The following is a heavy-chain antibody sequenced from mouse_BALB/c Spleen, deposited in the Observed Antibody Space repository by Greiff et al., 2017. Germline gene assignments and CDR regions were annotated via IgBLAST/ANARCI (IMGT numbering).Heavy chain of an antibody. V-gene: IGHV1-55*01. Sequence: VQLQQPGAELVKPGTSVKLSCKASGYNFTSYWINWVKLRPGQGLEWIGDIYPGSGSTNYNEKFKSKATLTVDTSSSTAYMQLSSLASEDSALYYCARNYRDDEGYAMDYWGQGTSVTVSS. CDR3: ARNYRDDEGYAMDY. CDR2: IYPGSGST. J-gene: IGHJ4*01. CDR1: GYNFTSYW. D-gene: IGHD2-14*01.